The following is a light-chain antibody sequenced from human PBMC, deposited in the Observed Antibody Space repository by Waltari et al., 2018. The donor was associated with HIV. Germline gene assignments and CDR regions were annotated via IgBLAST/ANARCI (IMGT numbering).Light chain of an antibody. Sequence: QSALTQPASVSGSPGQSISISCTGRNSDVGPYTYVSWYQQHPGKAPKLMIYDVSHRPSGVSNRFSGSKSGNTASRTISGLQPEDEADYYCSSYTTMSTLVFGTGTKVTVL. J-gene: IGLJ1*01. CDR2: DVS. CDR1: NSDVGPYTY. CDR3: SSYTTMSTLV. V-gene: IGLV2-14*01.